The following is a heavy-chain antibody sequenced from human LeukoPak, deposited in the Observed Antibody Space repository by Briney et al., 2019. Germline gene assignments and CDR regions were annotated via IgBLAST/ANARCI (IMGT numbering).Heavy chain of an antibody. J-gene: IGHJ3*01. CDR1: GYSFTSYW. CDR2: IYPGDSDT. CDR3: AREGPGFFDF. V-gene: IGHV5-51*01. Sequence: KDGESLKISCKGSGYSFTSYWIGWVRQLPGKGLEWMGIIYPGDSDTRYSPSFQGQVTISADKSITSAYLQWSSLKASDSAMYYCAREGPGFFDFWGQGTMVSVSS.